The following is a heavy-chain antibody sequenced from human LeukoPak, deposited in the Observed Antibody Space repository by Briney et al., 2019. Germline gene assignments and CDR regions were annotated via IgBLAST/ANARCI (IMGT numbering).Heavy chain of an antibody. V-gene: IGHV3-23*01. CDR1: GFTFSSYV. J-gene: IGHJ6*02. CDR2: ISNSGGST. D-gene: IGHD3-10*01. Sequence: GGSLRLSCAASGFTFSSYVMSWVRQAPGKGLEWVSSISNSGGSTYYADSVKGRFTISRDNSKNTLYLQMNSLRAEDTAVYYCARKIGAPWFGELLSSYYYYGMDVWGQGTTVTVSS. CDR3: ARKIGAPWFGELLSSYYYYGMDV.